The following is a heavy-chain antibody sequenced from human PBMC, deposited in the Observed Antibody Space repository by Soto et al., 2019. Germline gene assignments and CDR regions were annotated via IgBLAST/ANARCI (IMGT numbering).Heavy chain of an antibody. V-gene: IGHV4-59*08. J-gene: IGHJ4*02. CDR3: ARHSNRNYGLYFFDY. CDR2: IYYSGST. CDR1: GGSVGSYY. D-gene: IGHD4-4*01. Sequence: PSETLSLTCTVSGGSVGSYYGSWIRQSPGKGLEWIGYIYYSGSTKYKPSLKSRVTISLDTSKNQFSLKVSSAAAADTAVYYCARHSNRNYGLYFFDYWGLGALVTVSS.